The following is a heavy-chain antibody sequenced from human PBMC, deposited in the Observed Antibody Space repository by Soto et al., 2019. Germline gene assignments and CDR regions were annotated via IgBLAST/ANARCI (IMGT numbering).Heavy chain of an antibody. J-gene: IGHJ3*02. CDR1: GYTFTSYY. CDR2: INPSGDST. D-gene: IGHD6-13*01. Sequence: GASVKVSCKASGYTFTSYYMHWVRQAPGQGLEWMGIINPSGDSTSYAQKFQGRVTMTRDTSTSTVYMELSSLRSEDTAVYYCALVDSSSWYRAKGAFDIWGQGTMVTVSS. V-gene: IGHV1-46*01. CDR3: ALVDSSSWYRAKGAFDI.